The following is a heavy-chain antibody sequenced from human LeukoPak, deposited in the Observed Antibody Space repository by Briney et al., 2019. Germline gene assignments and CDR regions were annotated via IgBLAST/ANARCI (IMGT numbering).Heavy chain of an antibody. V-gene: IGHV4-61*02. D-gene: IGHD5-12*01. J-gene: IGHJ4*02. CDR1: GGSISSGSYY. CDR2: IYTSGST. Sequence: SETLSLTCTVSGGSISSGSYYWSWIRQPAGKGLEWIGRIYTSGSTNYNPSLKSRVTISVDTSKNQFSLKLSSVTAADTAVYYCAREEQKGLRVVYWGQGTLVTVSS. CDR3: AREEQKGLRVVY.